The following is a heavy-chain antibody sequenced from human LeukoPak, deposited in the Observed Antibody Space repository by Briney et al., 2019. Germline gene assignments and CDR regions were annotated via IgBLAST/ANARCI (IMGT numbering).Heavy chain of an antibody. J-gene: IGHJ4*02. CDR3: AREFDS. V-gene: IGHV4-59*12. CDR1: GGSISSYY. CDR2: IYYSGST. Sequence: PSETLSLTCTVSGGSISSYYWSWIRQPPGKGLEWIGYIYYSGSTNYNPSLKSRVTISVDTSKNQFSLMLSFVTATDTAVYYCAREFDSWGQGTLVTVSS.